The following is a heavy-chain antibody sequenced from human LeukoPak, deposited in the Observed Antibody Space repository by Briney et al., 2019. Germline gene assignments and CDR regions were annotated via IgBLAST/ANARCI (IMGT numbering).Heavy chain of an antibody. CDR2: ISYDGSNK. Sequence: GGSLRLSCAASGFTFSSYAMHWVRQAPGKGLEWVAVISYDGSNKYYADSVKGRFTISRDNSKNTLYLQMNSLRAEDTAVYYCARDMTDYYDSSGWGQGTLVTVSS. J-gene: IGHJ4*02. D-gene: IGHD3-22*01. CDR3: ARDMTDYYDSSG. CDR1: GFTFSSYA. V-gene: IGHV3-30-3*01.